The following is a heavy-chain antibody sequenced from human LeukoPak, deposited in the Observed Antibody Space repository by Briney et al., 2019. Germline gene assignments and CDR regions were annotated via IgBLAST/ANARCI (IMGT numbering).Heavy chain of an antibody. D-gene: IGHD2-2*01. CDR3: ARDRYCTSASCYAAGTSFDY. V-gene: IGHV3-30*03. Sequence: PGRSLRLSCAASGFTFRSYGMHWVRQAPGKGLEWVAVISYDGSNKYYADSVKGRFTISRDNSKNTLYLQMNSLRAEDTAVYYCARDRYCTSASCYAAGTSFDYWGQGTLVTVSS. CDR2: ISYDGSNK. CDR1: GFTFRSYG. J-gene: IGHJ4*02.